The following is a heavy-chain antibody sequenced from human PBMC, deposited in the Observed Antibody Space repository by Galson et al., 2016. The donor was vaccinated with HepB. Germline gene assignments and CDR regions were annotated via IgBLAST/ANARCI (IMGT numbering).Heavy chain of an antibody. CDR2: IWTDGSNK. CDR3: AKSKGGVWSYYFDY. D-gene: IGHD6-19*01. Sequence: SLRLSCAASAFTFSNYGMLWVRQAPGKGLEWVAGIWTDGSNKYYGDSVKGRFTISRDNSKNTLYLQMNSLRAEDTAVYYCAKSKGGVWSYYFDYWGQGTLVTVSS. CDR1: AFTFSNYG. V-gene: IGHV3-33*06. J-gene: IGHJ4*02.